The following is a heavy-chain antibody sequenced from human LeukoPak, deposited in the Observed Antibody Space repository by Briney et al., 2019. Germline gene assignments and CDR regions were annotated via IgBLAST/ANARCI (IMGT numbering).Heavy chain of an antibody. CDR1: GGSISSNGYY. CDR2: INYDGST. J-gene: IGHJ4*02. CDR3: ARKPDY. V-gene: IGHV4-39*01. Sequence: SETLSLTCTVSGGSISSNGYYWAWIRQPPGKGLQWIGSINYDGSTYYNPSLKSRATISVDTSKNQFSLKLSSVTAADTAVYYCARKPDYWGQGTLVTVSS.